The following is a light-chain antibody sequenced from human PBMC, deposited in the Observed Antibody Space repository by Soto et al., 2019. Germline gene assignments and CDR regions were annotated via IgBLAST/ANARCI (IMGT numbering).Light chain of an antibody. J-gene: IGLJ2*01. CDR3: AAWDDNLSGVV. V-gene: IGLV1-47*01. CDR2: RNN. Sequence: QSVLTQPPSASGTPGQRVTISCSGSSSNIGNNFVYWYHHLPGTAPELLIYRNNQRPSGVPDRFSGSKSGTSASLAISGLRSEDEADYYCAAWDDNLSGVVFGGGTKLTVL. CDR1: SSNIGNNF.